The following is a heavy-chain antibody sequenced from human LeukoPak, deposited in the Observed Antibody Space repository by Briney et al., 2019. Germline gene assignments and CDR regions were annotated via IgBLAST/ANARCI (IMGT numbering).Heavy chain of an antibody. Sequence: YPGRSLRLSCAASGLGFSSHAMVWVRQAPGEGLEWVASISYESNDYYADSVKGRFTISRDNSRNTLYLQMNSLRVEDTAVYFCARDFYFGSGDAFDIWGQGTMVTVSS. J-gene: IGHJ3*02. CDR3: ARDFYFGSGDAFDI. CDR1: GLGFSSHA. CDR2: ISYESND. D-gene: IGHD3-10*01. V-gene: IGHV3-30*14.